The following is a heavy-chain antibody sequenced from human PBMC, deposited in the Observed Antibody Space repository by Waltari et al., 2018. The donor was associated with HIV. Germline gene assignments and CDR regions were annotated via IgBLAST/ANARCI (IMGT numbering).Heavy chain of an antibody. D-gene: IGHD3-22*01. Sequence: QVQLQESGPGLVKPSGTLSLTCAVSGGSISSSNWWSWVRQPPGKGRGWIGEIYHSGSTNYNPSLKSRVTISVDKSKNQFSLKLSSVTAADTAVYYCARDKEQDYYDSSGYYSYNWFDPWGQGTLVTVSS. CDR3: ARDKEQDYYDSSGYYSYNWFDP. CDR1: GGSISSSNW. V-gene: IGHV4-4*02. J-gene: IGHJ5*02. CDR2: IYHSGST.